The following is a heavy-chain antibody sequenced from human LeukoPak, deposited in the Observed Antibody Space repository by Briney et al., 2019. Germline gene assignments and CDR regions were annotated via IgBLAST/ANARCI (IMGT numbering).Heavy chain of an antibody. CDR2: ISGSGSST. J-gene: IGHJ4*02. V-gene: IGHV3-23*01. D-gene: IGHD5-12*01. Sequence: GGSLRLSCAAFGFAFNTYAMSWVRQAPGKGLEWVSGISGSGSSTYYADSVKGRFTISRDNSKNTLYLQMNSLRAEDTAVYYCAKGHSGYDYLVDYWGQGTLVTVSS. CDR3: AKGHSGYDYLVDY. CDR1: GFAFNTYA.